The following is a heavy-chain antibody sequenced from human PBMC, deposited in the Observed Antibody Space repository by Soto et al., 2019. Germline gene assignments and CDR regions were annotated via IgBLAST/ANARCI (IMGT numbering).Heavy chain of an antibody. CDR3: LRRQWLAFDL. V-gene: IGHV3-7*01. CDR1: GFIFSNPW. J-gene: IGHJ4*02. D-gene: IGHD6-19*01. CDR2: INQDGSGK. Sequence: EVQLVESGGGLVQPGGSLRLSCAASGFIFSNPWMTWVRQAPGKGLEWVANINQDGSGKYYVDSVRGRFTISRDNARSSLYLQMNSLRVEDTAVYYCLRRQWLAFDLWGQGTLVTVSS.